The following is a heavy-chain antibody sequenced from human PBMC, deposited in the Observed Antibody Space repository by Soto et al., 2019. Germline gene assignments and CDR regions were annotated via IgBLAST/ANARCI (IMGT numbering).Heavy chain of an antibody. CDR1: GFTFSSYA. Sequence: EVQLVESGGGLVQPGGSLRLSCAASGFTFSSYAMSWVRQAPGKGLEWVSAISGGGGSKYYADSVKGRFTISRDNSKNTLYLQMNSLRAEDTAVYYCAKNKDYGSGSYSHWFDPWGQGTLVTVSS. J-gene: IGHJ5*02. V-gene: IGHV3-23*04. D-gene: IGHD3-10*01. CDR3: AKNKDYGSGSYSHWFDP. CDR2: ISGGGGSK.